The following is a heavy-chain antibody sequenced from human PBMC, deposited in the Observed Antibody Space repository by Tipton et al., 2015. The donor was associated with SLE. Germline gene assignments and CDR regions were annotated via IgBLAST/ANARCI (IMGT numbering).Heavy chain of an antibody. V-gene: IGHV3-74*01. CDR1: GFTFSSYW. CDR3: ARTSRELTPASYFSNY. D-gene: IGHD1-26*01. Sequence: SLRLSCAASGFTFSSYWMHWVRQAPGKGLVWVSRINSDGSSTSYADSVKGRFTISRDNAKNTLYLQMNSLRAEDTAVYFCARTSRELTPASYFSNYWGQGTRVTVSS. J-gene: IGHJ4*02. CDR2: INSDGSST.